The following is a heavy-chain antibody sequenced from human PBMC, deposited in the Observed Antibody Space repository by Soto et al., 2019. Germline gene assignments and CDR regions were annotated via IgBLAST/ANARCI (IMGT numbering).Heavy chain of an antibody. CDR2: INSGGSFA. Sequence: EEQLVESGGGLVQPGGSLRLSCAASDFSFGNYWMHWVRQAPGKGLAWVSRINSGGSFASYADSVKGRFTISRDNAKNTLYLQMDSLRAEDTAIYYCARERDSGDHFPWGQGTLVTASS. J-gene: IGHJ5*02. V-gene: IGHV3-74*01. CDR1: DFSFGNYW. D-gene: IGHD4-17*01. CDR3: ARERDSGDHFP.